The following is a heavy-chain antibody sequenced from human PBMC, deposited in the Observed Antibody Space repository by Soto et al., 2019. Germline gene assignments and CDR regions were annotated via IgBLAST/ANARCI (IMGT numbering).Heavy chain of an antibody. V-gene: IGHV4-39*01. D-gene: IGHD1-20*01. CDR3: ATSQKGYNWNYFDH. CDR2: VFYTGFT. Sequence: PSETLSLTCAVSGASISGSYYYWAWLRQSPGKGPEWIGSVFYTGFTSYNPSLESRVSVSVDTSKSQVSLKLSAVTAADTAVYYCATSQKGYNWNYFDHWGQGALVTVSS. J-gene: IGHJ4*02. CDR1: GASISGSYYY.